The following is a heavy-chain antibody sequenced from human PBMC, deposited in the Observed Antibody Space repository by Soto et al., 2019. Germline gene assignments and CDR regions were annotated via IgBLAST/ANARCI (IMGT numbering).Heavy chain of an antibody. CDR2: IYHSGST. J-gene: IGHJ5*02. Sequence: SETLSLTCSVSGGTITSGRSSWNWIRQSPGKGLEWIAYIYHSGSTYYNPSLKSRVTISVDRSENQFSLKLTSVTAADTAVYYCVRESVASGPNYFDTWGPGTLVTV. D-gene: IGHD6-6*01. CDR3: VRESVASGPNYFDT. CDR1: GGTITSGRSS. V-gene: IGHV4-30-2*06.